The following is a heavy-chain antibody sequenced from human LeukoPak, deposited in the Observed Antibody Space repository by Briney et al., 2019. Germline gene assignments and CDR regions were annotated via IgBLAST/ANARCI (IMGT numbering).Heavy chain of an antibody. J-gene: IGHJ6*02. CDR2: ISGSGGST. Sequence: WIRQSPGKGLEWVSAISGSGGSTYYADSVKGRFTISRDNSKNTLYLQMNSLRAEDTAVYYCASTIFGVVHYGMDVWGQGTTVTVSS. CDR3: ASTIFGVVHYGMDV. V-gene: IGHV3-23*01. D-gene: IGHD3-3*01.